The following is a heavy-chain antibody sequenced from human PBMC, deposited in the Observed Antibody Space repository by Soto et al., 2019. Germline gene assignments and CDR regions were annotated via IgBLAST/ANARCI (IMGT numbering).Heavy chain of an antibody. CDR2: IIPVLGTE. CDR3: ATGTAGDGSGYWVY. J-gene: IGHJ4*02. D-gene: IGHD3-22*01. Sequence: QVQLVQSGAEVKKPGSSVKVSCRASGGTFSSYAINWVRQAPGQGLEWMGGIIPVLGTEDYSQKFQGRVTITADESTSTADMELSSLRSEDAAVYYCATGTAGDGSGYWVYWGQGTLVTVSS. CDR1: GGTFSSYA. V-gene: IGHV1-69*01.